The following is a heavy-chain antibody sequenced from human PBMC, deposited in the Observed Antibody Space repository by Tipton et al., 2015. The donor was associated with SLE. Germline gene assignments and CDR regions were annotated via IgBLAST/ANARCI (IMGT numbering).Heavy chain of an antibody. J-gene: IGHJ4*02. CDR2: IYYSGTT. D-gene: IGHD1-14*01. CDR3: ARDRPDYYFDY. V-gene: IGHV4-61*10. CDR1: GGSISSGSYP. Sequence: TLSLTCTVSGGSISSGSYPWSWIRKPAGKGLEWIGYIYYSGTTNYNPSLKSRVTISVDTSKNQFSLKLSSVTAADTAVYYCARDRPDYYFDYWGQGILVTVSS.